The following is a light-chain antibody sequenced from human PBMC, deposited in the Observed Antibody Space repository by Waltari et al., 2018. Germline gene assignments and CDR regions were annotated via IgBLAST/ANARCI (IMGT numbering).Light chain of an antibody. CDR3: QSYDTTLGVV. V-gene: IGLV1-40*01. J-gene: IGLJ2*01. CDR1: TSNIGPYD. CDR2: GTN. Sequence: QSVLTQPPSVSGAPGQRVRISCTGTTSNIGPYDVNWYQQGPGKAPKLIIYGTNTRPLGVPDRFFGSQSGTSASLAIIGLQAEDEADYYCQSYDTTLGVVFGGGTKLTVL.